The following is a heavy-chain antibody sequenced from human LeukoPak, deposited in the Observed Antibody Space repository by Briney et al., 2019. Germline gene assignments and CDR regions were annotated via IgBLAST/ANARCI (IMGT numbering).Heavy chain of an antibody. J-gene: IGHJ3*02. CDR2: IYPGDSDT. Sequence: GESLKISCKGSGYSFTSYWIGWVRQMPGKGLEWMGIIYPGDSDTRYSPSFQGQVTISADKSISTAYLQWSSLKASDTAMYYCARQKFPLPLGYCSSTSCYGPWDAFDIWGQGTMVTVSS. CDR1: GYSFTSYW. CDR3: ARQKFPLPLGYCSSTSCYGPWDAFDI. V-gene: IGHV5-51*01. D-gene: IGHD2-2*01.